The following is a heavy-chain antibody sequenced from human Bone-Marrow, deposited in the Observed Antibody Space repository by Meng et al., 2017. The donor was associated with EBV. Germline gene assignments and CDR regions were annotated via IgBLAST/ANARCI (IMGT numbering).Heavy chain of an antibody. CDR3: ARMGY. CDR1: GYTFSSYD. J-gene: IGHJ4*02. CDR2: INPNSGNT. V-gene: IGHV1-8*01. Sequence: QVQLVQAGAEVKKPGASVKVSCRTSGYTFSSYDVNWVRQAPGQGPEWMGWINPNSGNTGFAQKIQGRVGMTWDTYTSTAYMELRNLRSEDTAVYYCARMGYWGQGTLVTVSS.